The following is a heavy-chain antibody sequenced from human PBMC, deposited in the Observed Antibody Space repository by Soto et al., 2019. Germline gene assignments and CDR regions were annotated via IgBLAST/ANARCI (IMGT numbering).Heavy chain of an antibody. V-gene: IGHV1-69*06. Sequence: SVNVSCKASGGTFSSYAISCVRQAPGQGLEWMGGIIPIFGTANYAQKFQGRVTITADKSTSTAYMELSSLRSEDTAVYYCASEPDYYYYGREVWGHEIRVTASS. J-gene: IGHJ6*02. CDR3: ASEPDYYYYGREV. CDR2: IIPIFGTA. CDR1: GGTFSSYA.